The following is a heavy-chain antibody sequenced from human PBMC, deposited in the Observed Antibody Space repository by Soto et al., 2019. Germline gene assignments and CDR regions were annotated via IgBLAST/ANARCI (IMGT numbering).Heavy chain of an antibody. Sequence: SETLSLTCTVSGGSISSSSYYWGWIRQPPGKGLEWIGSIYYSGSTYYNPSLKSRVTISVDTSKNQFSLKLSSVTAADTAVYYCARQVLSGSYHGTLDYWGQGTLVTVSS. V-gene: IGHV4-39*01. CDR3: ARQVLSGSYHGTLDY. CDR1: GGSISSSSYY. CDR2: IYYSGST. D-gene: IGHD1-26*01. J-gene: IGHJ4*02.